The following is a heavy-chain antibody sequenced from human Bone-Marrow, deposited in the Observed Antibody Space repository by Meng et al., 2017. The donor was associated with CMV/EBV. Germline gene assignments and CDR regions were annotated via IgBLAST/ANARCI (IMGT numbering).Heavy chain of an antibody. D-gene: IGHD1-7*01. CDR3: LELDFDY. J-gene: IGHJ4*02. V-gene: IGHV4-39*07. CDR1: GGSISSSFYY. CDR2: IYYSGST. Sequence: SETLSLTCTVSGGSISSSFYYWSWIRQHPGKGLEWSGSIYYSGSTYYNPSLKSRVTISVDTSKNQFSLKLSSVTAADTAVYYCLELDFDYWGQGTLVTVSS.